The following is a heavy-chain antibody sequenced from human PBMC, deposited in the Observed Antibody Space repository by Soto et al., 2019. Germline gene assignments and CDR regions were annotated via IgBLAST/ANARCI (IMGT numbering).Heavy chain of an antibody. CDR2: ISAYNGNT. CDR3: ARVTSSGWYPDYFDY. CDR1: GYTFTSYG. J-gene: IGHJ4*02. D-gene: IGHD6-19*01. Sequence: ASVKVSCKASGYTFTSYGISWVRQAPGQGLEWMGWISAYNGNTNYAQKLQGRVTMTTDTSTSTAYMELRSLRSDDTAVYYCARVTSSGWYPDYFDYWGQGTLVTVSS. V-gene: IGHV1-18*01.